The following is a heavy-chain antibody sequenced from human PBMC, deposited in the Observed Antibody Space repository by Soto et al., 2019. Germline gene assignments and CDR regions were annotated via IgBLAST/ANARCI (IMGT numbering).Heavy chain of an antibody. Sequence: QVQLVQSGAEVKKPGSSVKVSCKASGGTFSSYAISWVRQAPGQGLEWMGGIIPIFGTANYAQKFQGRVTITADESTSTAYMELSSLRSEDTAVYYCASQEIVVVPAAPSYYYYYGMDVWGQGTTVTVSS. CDR1: GGTFSSYA. J-gene: IGHJ6*02. CDR3: ASQEIVVVPAAPSYYYYYGMDV. V-gene: IGHV1-69*01. D-gene: IGHD2-2*01. CDR2: IIPIFGTA.